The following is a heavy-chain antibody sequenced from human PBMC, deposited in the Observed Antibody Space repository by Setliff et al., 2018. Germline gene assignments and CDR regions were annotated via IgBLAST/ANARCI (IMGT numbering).Heavy chain of an antibody. D-gene: IGHD3-22*01. CDR3: AIIRPDSSGYYWIFDY. J-gene: IGHJ4*02. CDR2: FDAEDGET. CDR1: GYTLSELF. Sequence: ASVKVSCKVSGYTLSELFMHWVRQAPGKGLEWMGGFDAEDGETIYAQKFQDRVTITTDESTSTAYMELNSLTSEDTALYYCAIIRPDSSGYYWIFDYWGQGTLVTVSS. V-gene: IGHV1-24*01.